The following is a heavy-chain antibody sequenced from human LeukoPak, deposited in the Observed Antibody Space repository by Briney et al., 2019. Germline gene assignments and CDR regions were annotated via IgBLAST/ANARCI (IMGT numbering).Heavy chain of an antibody. CDR1: GFSFTSSA. CDR3: AAGSSISGAYGMDV. J-gene: IGHJ6*02. Sequence: ASVKVSCKASGFSFTSSAMQWVRQARGQRLEWIGWIVVGSGNTNYAQKFQGRVIMTRDMSTSTAYMELSSLRSEDTAVYYCAAGSSISGAYGMDVWGQGTTVTVSS. CDR2: IVVGSGNT. V-gene: IGHV1-58*02. D-gene: IGHD3-3*02.